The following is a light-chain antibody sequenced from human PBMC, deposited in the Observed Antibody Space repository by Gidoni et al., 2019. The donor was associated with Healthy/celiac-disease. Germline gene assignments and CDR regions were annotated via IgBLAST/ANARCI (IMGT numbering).Light chain of an antibody. CDR2: AAS. J-gene: IGKJ3*01. CDR3: QQSYSTPLFT. Sequence: DIQMTQAPSPLPASVGDRVTITCRASQSISSYLNWYQQKPGKAPQLLIYAASSLQSEVPSKFSGSGTGTDLTLTISSLRPEGFATYDCQQSYSTPLFTFGPGTKVDIK. V-gene: IGKV1-39*01. CDR1: QSISSY.